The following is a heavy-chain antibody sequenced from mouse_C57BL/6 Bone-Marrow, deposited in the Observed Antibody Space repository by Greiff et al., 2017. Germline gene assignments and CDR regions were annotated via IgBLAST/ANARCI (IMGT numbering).Heavy chain of an antibody. D-gene: IGHD2-3*01. Sequence: QVQLQQPGAELVRPGTSVKLSCKASGYTFTSYWMHWVKQRPGQGLEWLGVIDPSDSYTTYNQKFKGMATLTVDTSSSTANMQLSSLTSEDSAVYYCARGLLGSWFAYWGQGTLVTVSA. V-gene: IGHV1-59*01. CDR1: GYTFTSYW. CDR2: IDPSDSYT. J-gene: IGHJ3*01. CDR3: ARGLLGSWFAY.